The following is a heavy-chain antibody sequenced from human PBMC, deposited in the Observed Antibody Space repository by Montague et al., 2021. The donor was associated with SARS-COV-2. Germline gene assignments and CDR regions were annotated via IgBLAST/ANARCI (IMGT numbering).Heavy chain of an antibody. V-gene: IGHV4-59*01. Sequence: SETLSLTCTVSGGSISSYYWSWIRQPPGKGLEWIGYIYYSGSTNYNPYLKSRVTITVDTSKNQFSLKLSSVTAADTAVYYCARDPWRITIFGVVTGYGMDVWGQGTTVTVSS. J-gene: IGHJ6*02. CDR1: GGSISSYY. CDR2: IYYSGST. D-gene: IGHD3-3*01. CDR3: ARDPWRITIFGVVTGYGMDV.